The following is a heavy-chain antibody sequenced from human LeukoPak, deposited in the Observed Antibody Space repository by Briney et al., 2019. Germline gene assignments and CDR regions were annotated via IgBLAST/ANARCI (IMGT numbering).Heavy chain of an antibody. V-gene: IGHV4-4*07. CDR1: GASITSFY. CDR2: IHTNGGT. CDR3: SRGGGYGDY. D-gene: IGHD5-12*01. Sequence: SSETPSLTCTVSGASITSFYYNWTRQSAGKGLEWIGRIHTNGGTDYRPSLNSRVTMSVDTSKKQISLKLTSVTAADTAVYFCSRGGGYGDYWGQGILVTVSS. J-gene: IGHJ4*02.